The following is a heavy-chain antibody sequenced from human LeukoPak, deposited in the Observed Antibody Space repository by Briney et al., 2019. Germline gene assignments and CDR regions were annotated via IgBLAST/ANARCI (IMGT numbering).Heavy chain of an antibody. CDR1: GFTVSSNY. V-gene: IGHV3-53*01. Sequence: GGPLRLSCAASGFTVSSNYMSWVRQAPGKGLEWVSIAFSDGRTFYADSVKGRFTISRDSSKNTVFLQMNSLRAEDTAVYYCARGDFDYWGQGTLVTVSS. CDR3: ARGDFDY. CDR2: AFSDGRT. J-gene: IGHJ4*02.